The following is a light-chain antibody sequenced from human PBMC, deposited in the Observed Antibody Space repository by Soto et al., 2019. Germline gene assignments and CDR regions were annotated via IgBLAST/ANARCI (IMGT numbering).Light chain of an antibody. Sequence: QSALTQPASVSGSPGQSITLSCTGTSSDIGGYDYVSWYQRHPGKAPKLIIYDVNNRPSGVSNRFSGSKSGNTASLTISGLQAEDEADYYCTSYASGSSQVVFGGGTQLTV. J-gene: IGLJ2*01. CDR3: TSYASGSSQVV. V-gene: IGLV2-14*01. CDR2: DVN. CDR1: SSDIGGYDY.